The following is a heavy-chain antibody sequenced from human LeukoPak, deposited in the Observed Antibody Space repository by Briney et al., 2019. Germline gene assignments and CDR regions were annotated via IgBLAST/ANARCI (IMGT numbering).Heavy chain of an antibody. D-gene: IGHD4-11*01. CDR1: GFAFSSYW. CDR2: IGPDGSGK. CDR3: ANQAYSQFDY. Sequence: PGGSLRLSCVASGFAFSSYWMSWVRQAPGRGLELVANIGPDGSGKYCVDSVKGRFAISRDNAKRSLYLQMNSLRAEDTAVYYCANQAYSQFDYWGQGTLVTVSS. V-gene: IGHV3-7*01. J-gene: IGHJ4*02.